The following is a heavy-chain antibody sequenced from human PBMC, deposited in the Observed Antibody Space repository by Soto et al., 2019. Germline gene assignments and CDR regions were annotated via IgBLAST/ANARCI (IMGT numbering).Heavy chain of an antibody. Sequence: PXASLSLTCAVYGGCFSGYYWSWIRRPPGKGLEWIGEINHSGSTNYNPSLKSRVTISVDTSKNQFSLRVNSVTAADTAAYYCARGIAKIIVVERDAPDKYYLDSWAQGTLVTVPS. CDR1: GGCFSGYY. D-gene: IGHD3-22*01. CDR2: INHSGST. V-gene: IGHV4-34*01. CDR3: ARGIAKIIVVERDAPDKYYLDS. J-gene: IGHJ4*02.